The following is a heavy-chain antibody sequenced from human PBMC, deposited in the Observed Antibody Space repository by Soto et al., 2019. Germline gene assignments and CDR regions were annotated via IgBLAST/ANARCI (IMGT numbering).Heavy chain of an antibody. J-gene: IGHJ4*02. CDR3: ATSRPPDPHGFDS. Sequence: QEHVVESGGGVVQPGRSLRLSCAASGFAFRTYAMHWVRRAPGKGLEWVAAIWYDGSERYYAESVKGRFTISRDNSKSVLYLQMDSLRPEDTAVCFCATSRPPDPHGFDSWGQGTLVIVSS. CDR2: IWYDGSER. V-gene: IGHV3-33*01. CDR1: GFAFRTYA.